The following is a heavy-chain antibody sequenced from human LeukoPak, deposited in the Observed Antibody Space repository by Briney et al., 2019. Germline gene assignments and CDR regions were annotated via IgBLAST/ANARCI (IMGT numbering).Heavy chain of an antibody. D-gene: IGHD6-13*01. J-gene: IGHJ3*02. CDR1: GFTFSSYA. V-gene: IGHV3-30-3*01. CDR2: ISYDGSNK. Sequence: PGGSLRLSCAASGFTFSSYAMHWVRQAPGKGLEWVAVISYDGSNKYYADSVKGRFTISRDNSKNTLYLQMNSLRAEDTAVYYCASSQGIAAAAGAFDIWGQGTMVTVSS. CDR3: ASSQGIAAAAGAFDI.